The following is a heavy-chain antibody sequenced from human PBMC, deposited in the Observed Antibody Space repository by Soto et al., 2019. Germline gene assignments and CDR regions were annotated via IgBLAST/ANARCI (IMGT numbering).Heavy chain of an antibody. Sequence: PSETLSLTCAVYGGSFSCYYWSWIRQPPGKGLEWIGEINHSGSTNYNPSLKSRVTISVDTSKNQFSLKLSSVTAADTAVYYCAREPERCADVWGKGTTVTVSS. D-gene: IGHD1-26*01. J-gene: IGHJ6*04. CDR3: AREPERCADV. CDR2: INHSGST. V-gene: IGHV4-34*01. CDR1: GGSFSCYY.